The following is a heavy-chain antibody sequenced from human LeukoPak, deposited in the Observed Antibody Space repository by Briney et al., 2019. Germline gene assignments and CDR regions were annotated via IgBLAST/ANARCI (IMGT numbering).Heavy chain of an antibody. CDR3: ARDPTRITIFGADIEGNWFDP. Sequence: SETLPLTCTVSGGSISSYYWSWIRQPAGKGLEWIGRIYTSGSTNYNPSLKSRVTMSVDTSKNQFSLKLSSVTAADTAVYYCARDPTRITIFGADIEGNWFDPWGQGTLVTVSS. V-gene: IGHV4-4*07. D-gene: IGHD3-3*01. J-gene: IGHJ5*02. CDR2: IYTSGST. CDR1: GGSISSYY.